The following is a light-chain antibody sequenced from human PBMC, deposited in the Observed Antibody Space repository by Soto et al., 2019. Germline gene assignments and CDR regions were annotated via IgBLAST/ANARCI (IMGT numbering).Light chain of an antibody. CDR2: DVS. CDR1: ISDVGAYNY. J-gene: IGLJ1*01. Sequence: QSALTQPRSVSGSPGQSGTISCTGTISDVGAYNYVSWYQQHPGKAPKLITYDVSKRPSGVPDRFSGSKSGNTASLTISGLQAEDEADYYCCSYADNYSYVFGTGTKVTV. CDR3: CSYADNYSYV. V-gene: IGLV2-11*01.